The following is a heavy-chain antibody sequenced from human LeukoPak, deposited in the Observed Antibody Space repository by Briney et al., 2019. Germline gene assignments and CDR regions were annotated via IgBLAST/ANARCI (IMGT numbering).Heavy chain of an antibody. CDR2: ISSSSSTI. Sequence: GGSLRLSCAASGFTFSSYSMNWVRQAPGKGLEWVSYISSSSSTIYYADSVKGRFTISRDNAKNSLYLQMNSLRDEDTAVYYCARDDLEDCSSTSCYSYYYYDMDVWGQGTTVTVSS. CDR3: ARDDLEDCSSTSCYSYYYYDMDV. D-gene: IGHD2-2*01. J-gene: IGHJ6*02. V-gene: IGHV3-48*02. CDR1: GFTFSSYS.